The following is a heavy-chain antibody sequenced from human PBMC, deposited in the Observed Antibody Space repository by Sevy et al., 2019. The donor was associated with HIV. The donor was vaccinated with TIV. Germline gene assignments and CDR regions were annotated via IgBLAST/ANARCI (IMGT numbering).Heavy chain of an antibody. Sequence: ASVKVSCKVSGDSLTELSMFWVRQAPGKGLEWMGGFDPQHGRTIYGQKFETRVTMTENKSAETAYMELTSLKFEDTAVYFCATTGTERNWYGGSLYYYYAMDVWGQGTSVTVSS. V-gene: IGHV1-24*01. CDR1: GDSLTELS. CDR2: FDPQHGRT. D-gene: IGHD1-1*01. CDR3: ATTGTERNWYGGSLYYYYAMDV. J-gene: IGHJ6*02.